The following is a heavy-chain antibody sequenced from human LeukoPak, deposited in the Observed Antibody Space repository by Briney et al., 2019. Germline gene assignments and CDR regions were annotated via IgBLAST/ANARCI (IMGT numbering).Heavy chain of an antibody. D-gene: IGHD1-26*01. V-gene: IGHV4-61*02. Sequence: SETLSLTCTVSGGSISSGSYYWSWIRQPVGKGLEWIGRIYTSGSTNYNPSLKSRVTISVDTSKNQFSLKLSSVTAADTAVYYCARLPRSVVGAFDIWGQGTMVTVSS. CDR2: IYTSGST. J-gene: IGHJ3*02. CDR1: GGSISSGSYY. CDR3: ARLPRSVVGAFDI.